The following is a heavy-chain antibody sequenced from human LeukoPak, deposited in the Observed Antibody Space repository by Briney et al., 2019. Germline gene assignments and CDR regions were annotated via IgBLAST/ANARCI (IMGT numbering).Heavy chain of an antibody. V-gene: IGHV1-24*01. J-gene: IGHJ5*02. CDR1: GYTLTXLS. D-gene: IGHD2-15*01. CDR3: ATDLPKPYCSGGSCRGWFDP. Sequence: AXVKVSCKVSGYTLTXLSMHWVRQAPGKGLEWMGGFDPEDGETIYAQKFQGRVTMTEDTSTDTAYMELSSLRSEDTAVYYCATDLPKPYCSGGSCRGWFDPWGQGTLVTVSS. CDR2: FDPEDGET.